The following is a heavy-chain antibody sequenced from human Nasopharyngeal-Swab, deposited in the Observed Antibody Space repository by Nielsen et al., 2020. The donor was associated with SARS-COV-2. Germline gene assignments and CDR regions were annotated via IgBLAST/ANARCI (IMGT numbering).Heavy chain of an antibody. Sequence: VRQAPGKGLEWVAVISYDGGNKYYADSVKGRFTISRDNSKNTLYLQMNSLRAEDTAVYYCARTDSSGYYPVTYYYYGMDVWGQGTTVTVSS. CDR2: ISYDGGNK. CDR3: ARTDSSGYYPVTYYYYGMDV. D-gene: IGHD3-22*01. J-gene: IGHJ6*02. V-gene: IGHV3-30-3*01.